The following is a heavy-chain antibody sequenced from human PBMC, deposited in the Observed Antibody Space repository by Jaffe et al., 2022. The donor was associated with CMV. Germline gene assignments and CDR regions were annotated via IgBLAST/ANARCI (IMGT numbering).Heavy chain of an antibody. D-gene: IGHD3-9*01. Sequence: EVQLLESGGGLVQPGGSLRLSCAASGFTFSSYAMSWVRQAPGKGLEWVSAISGSGGSTYYADSVKGRFTISRDNSKNTLYLQMNSLRAEDTAVYYCAKDRGVRYFDWLLPRYDAFDIWGQGTMVTVSS. V-gene: IGHV3-23*01. CDR1: GFTFSSYA. CDR3: AKDRGVRYFDWLLPRYDAFDI. J-gene: IGHJ3*02. CDR2: ISGSGGST.